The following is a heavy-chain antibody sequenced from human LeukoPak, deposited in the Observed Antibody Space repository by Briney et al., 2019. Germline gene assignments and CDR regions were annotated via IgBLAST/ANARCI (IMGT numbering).Heavy chain of an antibody. D-gene: IGHD6-13*01. J-gene: IGHJ4*02. Sequence: GRSLRLSCAASGFTFSSYGMHWVRQAPGKGLEWVAVIWYDGSNKYYADSVKGRFTISRDNSKNTLYLQMYSLRAEDTAVYYCARGLGIAAAGVDYWGQGTLVTVSS. V-gene: IGHV3-33*01. CDR2: IWYDGSNK. CDR1: GFTFSSYG. CDR3: ARGLGIAAAGVDY.